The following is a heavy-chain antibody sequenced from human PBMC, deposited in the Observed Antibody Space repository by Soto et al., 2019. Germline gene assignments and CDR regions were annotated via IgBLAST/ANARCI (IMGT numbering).Heavy chain of an antibody. Sequence: QIQLQQSGPGLVKPSQTLSLICAISGDTVSSGTATWSWIRQSPSRGLEWLGRTYYRSKWYTDYAVSVKSRIAIIPDTSKNQLSLQLNSVTSEDTAVYFCARDSSGFHWYFDIWGRGTLVTVSS. CDR3: ARDSSGFHWYFDI. D-gene: IGHD6-19*01. CDR2: TYYRSKWYT. J-gene: IGHJ2*01. V-gene: IGHV6-1*01. CDR1: GDTVSSGTAT.